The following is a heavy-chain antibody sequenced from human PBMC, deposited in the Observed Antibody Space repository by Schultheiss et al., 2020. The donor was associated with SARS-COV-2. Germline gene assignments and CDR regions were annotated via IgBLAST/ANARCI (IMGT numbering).Heavy chain of an antibody. CDR3: ARTEANTAKFDY. CDR2: INHSGST. J-gene: IGHJ4*02. D-gene: IGHD1-26*01. Sequence: GSLRLSCAVYGGSFSGYYWSWIRQPPGKGLEWIGEINHSGSTNYNPSLKSRVTISVDTSKNQFSLKLSSVTAADTAVYYCARTEANTAKFDYWGQGTLVTVSS. CDR1: GGSFSGYY. V-gene: IGHV4-34*01.